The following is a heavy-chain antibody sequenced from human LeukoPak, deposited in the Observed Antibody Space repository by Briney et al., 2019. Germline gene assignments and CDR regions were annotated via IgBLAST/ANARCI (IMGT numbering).Heavy chain of an antibody. V-gene: IGHV4-34*01. CDR1: GGSFSGYY. D-gene: IGHD3-22*01. CDR2: INHSGST. J-gene: IGHJ5*02. CDR3: ARVGYYDSSVP. Sequence: SETPSLTCAVYGGSFSGYYWSWIRQPPGKGLEWFGEINHSGSTNYNPSLKSRVTISVDTSKNQFSLKLSSVTAADTAVYYCARVGYYDSSVPWGQGTLVTVSS.